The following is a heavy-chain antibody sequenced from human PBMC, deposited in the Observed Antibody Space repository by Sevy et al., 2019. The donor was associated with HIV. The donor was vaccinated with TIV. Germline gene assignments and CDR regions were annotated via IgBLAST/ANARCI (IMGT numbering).Heavy chain of an antibody. V-gene: IGHV3-23*01. D-gene: IGHD6-13*01. Sequence: GGSLRLSCAASGFTFSSYAMSWVRQAPGKGLEWVSAISGSGGSTYYADSVKGRFTISRDNSKNTLYLQMNSLRAEDTAVYYCAKGGSTGIAAAGDVSTPAFDIWGQGTMVTVSS. CDR1: GFTFSSYA. CDR2: ISGSGGST. CDR3: AKGGSTGIAAAGDVSTPAFDI. J-gene: IGHJ3*02.